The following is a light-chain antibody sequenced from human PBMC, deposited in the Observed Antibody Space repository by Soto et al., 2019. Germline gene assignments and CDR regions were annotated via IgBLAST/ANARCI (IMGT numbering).Light chain of an antibody. J-gene: IGLJ2*01. Sequence: QSALTQPRSVSGSPGQSVTISCTGTSRDVGAYNYVSWYQQHPGKAPKHIIYDVSKWPSGVPDRFSGSKSGNTASLTISGLQAEDEADYYCCSSAGSSTVIFGGGTKLTVL. CDR1: SRDVGAYNY. V-gene: IGLV2-11*01. CDR3: CSSAGSSTVI. CDR2: DVS.